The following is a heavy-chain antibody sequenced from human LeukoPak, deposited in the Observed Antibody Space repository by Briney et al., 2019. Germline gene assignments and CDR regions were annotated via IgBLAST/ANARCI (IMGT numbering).Heavy chain of an antibody. CDR2: ISDSRRTI. CDR1: GFTFSSYA. Sequence: GGSLRLSCAASGFTFSSYAMNWVRQAPGKGLEWLSFISDSRRTIYYADSVKGRFTISRDDSKNTLYLQMNSLRAEDTAVYYCAKDLDRSSWYGEAFDIWGQGTMVTVSS. J-gene: IGHJ3*02. D-gene: IGHD6-13*01. V-gene: IGHV3-48*01. CDR3: AKDLDRSSWYGEAFDI.